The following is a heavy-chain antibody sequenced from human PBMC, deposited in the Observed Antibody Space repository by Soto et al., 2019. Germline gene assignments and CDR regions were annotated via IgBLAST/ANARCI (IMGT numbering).Heavy chain of an antibody. CDR3: ARGSGSYYYFYFDY. CDR2: ISGSGGST. J-gene: IGHJ4*02. CDR1: GFTFSSYA. D-gene: IGHD1-26*01. V-gene: IGHV3-23*01. Sequence: PGGSLRLSCAASGFTFSSYAMSWVRQAPGKGLEWVSAISGSGGSTYYADSVEGRFTISRDNSKNTLYLQMNSLRAEDTAVYYCARGSGSYYYFYFDYWGQGPLVTVSS.